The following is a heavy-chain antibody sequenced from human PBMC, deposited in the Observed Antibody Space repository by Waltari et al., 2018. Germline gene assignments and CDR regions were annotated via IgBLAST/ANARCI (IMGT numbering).Heavy chain of an antibody. D-gene: IGHD6-6*01. CDR3: ARDSSSLYYYYYYGMDV. CDR1: GFTFSSYS. J-gene: IGHJ6*02. Sequence: EVQLVESGGGLVQPGGSLRLSCAASGFTFSSYSMNWVRQAPGKGLEWVSYISSSSSTIYYADSVKGRFTISRDNAKNSLYLQMNSLRAEDTAVYYCARDSSSLYYYYYYGMDVWGQGTTVTVSS. CDR2: ISSSSSTI. V-gene: IGHV3-48*01.